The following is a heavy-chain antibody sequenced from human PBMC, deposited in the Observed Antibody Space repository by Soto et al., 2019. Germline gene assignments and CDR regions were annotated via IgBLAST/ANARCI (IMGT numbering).Heavy chain of an antibody. CDR1: GGSITTAGYS. CDR3: ASRPFYYYVQDV. Sequence: SETLPFTYTVSGGSITTAGYSWSWIGRPPGNALEWIGYVYNTGNAYPKPSLKSRVTISLDRSKNQFSLKMTSVTAADTALYYCASRPFYYYVQDVWAQRTTDTVSS. CDR2: VYNTGNA. V-gene: IGHV4-30-2*01. J-gene: IGHJ6*02.